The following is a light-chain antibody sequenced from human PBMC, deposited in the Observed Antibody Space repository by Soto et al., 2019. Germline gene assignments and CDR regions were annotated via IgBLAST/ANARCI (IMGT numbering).Light chain of an antibody. V-gene: IGLV1-51*02. CDR2: ENN. CDR1: SSNIGNKY. Sequence: QSVLTQPPSVSAAPGQKVTISCSGSSSNIGNKYVSWYQQLPGTAPKLLIYENNKRPAGIPDRFSGSKSGTSATLGITGLQTGDEADYYCGTWGRSLTGEDVFGTGTKVTVL. J-gene: IGLJ1*01. CDR3: GTWGRSLTGEDV.